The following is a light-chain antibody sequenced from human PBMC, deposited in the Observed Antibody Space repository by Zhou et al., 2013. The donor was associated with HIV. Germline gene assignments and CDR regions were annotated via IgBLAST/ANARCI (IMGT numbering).Light chain of an antibody. CDR1: QGIGND. J-gene: IGKJ2*01. V-gene: IGKV1-17*01. CDR3: QQYDEYPVT. Sequence: DIQMTQSPSSLSASVGDRVTITCRASQGIGNDLGWYQQKPGKAPKRLISAASSFQSGVPSRFSGSGSGTEFTLTISSLQPEDFATYYCQQYDEYPVTFGQGPSWRSN. CDR2: AAS.